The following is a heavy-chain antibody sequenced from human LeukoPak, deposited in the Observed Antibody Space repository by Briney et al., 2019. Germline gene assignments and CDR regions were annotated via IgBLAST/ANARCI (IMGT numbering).Heavy chain of an antibody. CDR3: AAIIDYEASGEPDTFDI. V-gene: IGHV4-59*01. CDR2: IYYNGRT. CDR1: GGSINSFC. J-gene: IGHJ3*02. Sequence: SETLSLTCTFSGGSINSFCWSWRRQTPGKGLEWIAFIYYNGRTKYNPSLQSRVTISLDTSKNHFSLQLRSVTAADTAVYYCAAIIDYEASGEPDTFDIWGQGTMVTVSS. D-gene: IGHD3-22*01.